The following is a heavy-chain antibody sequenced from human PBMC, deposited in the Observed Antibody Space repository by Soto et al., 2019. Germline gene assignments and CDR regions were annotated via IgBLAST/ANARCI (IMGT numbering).Heavy chain of an antibody. J-gene: IGHJ4*02. V-gene: IGHV4-59*01. CDR3: TRVGGYYGDYPNFDY. Sequence: PSETLSLTCTGSGSSISPFYWSWIRQPPGKGLEWIGYIYYTGSTKYNPSLKSRVTLSLGTSRNQLSLKLSSVTAADTAVYFCTRVGGYYGDYPNFDYWGPGTLVTVSS. D-gene: IGHD4-17*01. CDR1: GSSISPFY. CDR2: IYYTGST.